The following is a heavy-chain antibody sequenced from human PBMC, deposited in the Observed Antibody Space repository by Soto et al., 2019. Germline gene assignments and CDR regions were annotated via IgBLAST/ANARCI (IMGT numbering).Heavy chain of an antibody. D-gene: IGHD3-10*01. CDR2: INPNSGGT. Sequence: ASVKVSCKASGYTFTGYYMHWVRQAPGQGLEWMGWINPNSGGTNYAQKFQGWVTMTRDTSISTAYMELSRLRSDDTAVYYCARGTPTLWFGELSLDDWGQGTLVTVSS. CDR1: GYTFTGYY. V-gene: IGHV1-2*04. CDR3: ARGTPTLWFGELSLDD. J-gene: IGHJ4*02.